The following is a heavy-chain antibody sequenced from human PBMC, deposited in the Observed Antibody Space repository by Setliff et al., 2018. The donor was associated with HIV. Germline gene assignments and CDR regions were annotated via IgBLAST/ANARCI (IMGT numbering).Heavy chain of an antibody. CDR3: ARLGTRTVAADADFDS. V-gene: IGHV4-31*03. J-gene: IGHJ4*02. CDR1: GASISSGGYY. Sequence: SETLSLTCTVSGASISSGGYYWSWIRQHPVKGLEWIGYIYYTGTTFYNPSLESRLIISLDTPKNQFSLRLTSVTAADTAVYHCARLGTRTVAADADFDSWGQGALVTVSS. CDR2: IYYTGTT. D-gene: IGHD2-15*01.